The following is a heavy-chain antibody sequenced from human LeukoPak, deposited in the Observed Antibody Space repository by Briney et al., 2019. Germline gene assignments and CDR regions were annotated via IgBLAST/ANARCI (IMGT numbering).Heavy chain of an antibody. Sequence: SETLSLTCTVSGGSISSYYWSWIRQPAGKGLEWIGRIFSSGITKYNPSLKSRGTMSVDTSKNQFSLRLSSVTAADTAVYYCARDAPYGDFWFDPWGQGTLVTVSS. CDR2: IFSSGIT. CDR1: GGSISSYY. CDR3: ARDAPYGDFWFDP. J-gene: IGHJ5*02. V-gene: IGHV4-4*07. D-gene: IGHD4-17*01.